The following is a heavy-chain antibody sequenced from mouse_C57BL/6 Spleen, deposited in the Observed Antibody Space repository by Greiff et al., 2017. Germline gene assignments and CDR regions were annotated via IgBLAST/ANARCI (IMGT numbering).Heavy chain of an antibody. CDR1: GYTFTSYW. J-gene: IGHJ2*01. D-gene: IGHD2-3*01. V-gene: IGHV1-55*01. Sequence: VQLQQPGAELVKPGASVKMSCKASGYTFTSYWITWVKQRPGQGLEWIGDIYPGSGSTNYNEKFKSKATLTVDTSSSTAYMQLSSLTSEDSAVYYGAGDGYYLQDYYFDYWGQGTTLTVSS. CDR2: IYPGSGST. CDR3: AGDGYYLQDYYFDY.